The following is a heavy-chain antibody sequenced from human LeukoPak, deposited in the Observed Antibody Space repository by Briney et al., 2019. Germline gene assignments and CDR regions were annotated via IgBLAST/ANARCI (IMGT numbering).Heavy chain of an antibody. CDR2: IYYSGST. V-gene: IGHV4-39*07. CDR3: ARDVVVVAAISYGMDV. D-gene: IGHD2-15*01. J-gene: IGHJ6*02. CDR1: GGSISSSSYY. Sequence: SETLSLTCTVSGGSISSSSYYWGWIRQPPGKGLEWIGSIYYSGSTYYNPSLKSRVTISVDTSKNQFSLKLSSVTAADTAVYYCARDVVVVAAISYGMDVWGQGTTVTVSS.